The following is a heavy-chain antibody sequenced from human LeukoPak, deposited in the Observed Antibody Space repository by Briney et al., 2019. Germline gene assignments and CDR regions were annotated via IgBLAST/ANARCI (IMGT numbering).Heavy chain of an antibody. CDR1: GYTFTGYY. CDR2: INPNSGGT. J-gene: IGHJ5*02. D-gene: IGHD3-10*01. V-gene: IGHV1-2*06. Sequence: ASVKVSCKASGYTFTGYYMHWVRQAPGQGLEWMGRINPNSGGTNYAQKFQGRVTMTRDTSISTAYMELSRLRSDDTAVYYCARDRITMVRGGGFYRFDPWGQGTLVTVSS. CDR3: ARDRITMVRGGGFYRFDP.